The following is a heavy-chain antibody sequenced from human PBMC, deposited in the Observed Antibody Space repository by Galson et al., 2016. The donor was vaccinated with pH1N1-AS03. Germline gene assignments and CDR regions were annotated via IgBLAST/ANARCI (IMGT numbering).Heavy chain of an antibody. J-gene: IGHJ6*02. V-gene: IGHV1-18*01. Sequence: SVKVSCKASGYTFTSYGIGWVRQAPGQGLEWMGWISPYNGRTEYAQKLQGRVTMTTDTSTSTAYMELRRLMSDDTAMYYCARAFCSGGSCYDYFYYAVDVWGQGTTVTVSS. CDR2: ISPYNGRT. D-gene: IGHD2-15*01. CDR3: ARAFCSGGSCYDYFYYAVDV. CDR1: GYTFTSYG.